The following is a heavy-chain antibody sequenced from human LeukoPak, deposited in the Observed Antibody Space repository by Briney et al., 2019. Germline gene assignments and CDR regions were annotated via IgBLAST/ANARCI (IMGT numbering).Heavy chain of an antibody. CDR1: GYTFTSYD. D-gene: IGHD6-19*01. CDR2: MNPNSGNT. J-gene: IGHJ6*02. Sequence: ASVKVSCKASGYTFTSYDINWVRQATGQGLEWMGWMNPNSGNTGYAQKFQGRVTMTRNTSISTAYTELSSLRSEDTAVYYCARGSVAGTYYYYGMDVWGQGTTVTVSS. CDR3: ARGSVAGTYYYYGMDV. V-gene: IGHV1-8*01.